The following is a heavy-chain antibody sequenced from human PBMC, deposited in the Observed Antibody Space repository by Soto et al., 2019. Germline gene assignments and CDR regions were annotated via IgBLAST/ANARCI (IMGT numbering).Heavy chain of an antibody. CDR2: IHYSGRT. J-gene: IGHJ5*02. Sequence: SLXFAVSGGSITSGAYYWTWIRQHPGKGLEWIAYIHYSGRTYYNPSLKSRVTISVDTSNNQFSLKLSSVTAADTAVYYCARYYFDSSGYSNWFDPWGQGTLVTVSS. CDR1: GGSITSGAYY. D-gene: IGHD3-22*01. CDR3: ARYYFDSSGYSNWFDP. V-gene: IGHV4-31*11.